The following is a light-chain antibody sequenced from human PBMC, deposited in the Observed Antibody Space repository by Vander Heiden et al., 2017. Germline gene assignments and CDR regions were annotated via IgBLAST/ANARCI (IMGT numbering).Light chain of an antibody. J-gene: IGLJ1*01. CDR3: SSYTTTNTLYV. Sequence: QSALTQPASVSGSPGQSITISCTGTSGDVGSYNYVSWYQQYPGRAPKLLIYDVSDRPSGVSYRFSGSKSGNTASLTISGLQADDEADYYCSSYTTTNTLYVFGSGTKVTVL. CDR2: DVS. CDR1: SGDVGSYNY. V-gene: IGLV2-14*01.